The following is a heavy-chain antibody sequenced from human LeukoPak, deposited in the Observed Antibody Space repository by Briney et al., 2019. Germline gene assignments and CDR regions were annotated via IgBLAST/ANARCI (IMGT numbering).Heavy chain of an antibody. CDR3: ARVWGELLDY. V-gene: IGHV3-48*03. CDR2: ISSSGSTI. Sequence: GGSLRLSCAASGLTFSSDEMNWVRQAPGQGLEWVSYISSSGSTIYYADSVKGRFTISRDNAKNSLYLQMNSLRAEDTAVYYRARVWGELLDYWGQGTLVTVSS. CDR1: GLTFSSDE. J-gene: IGHJ4*02. D-gene: IGHD1-26*01.